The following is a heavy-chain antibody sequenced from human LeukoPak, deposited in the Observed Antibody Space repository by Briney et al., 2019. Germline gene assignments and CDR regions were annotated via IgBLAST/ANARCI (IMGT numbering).Heavy chain of an antibody. D-gene: IGHD1-26*01. CDR1: GGSISSYY. CDR2: IYTSGST. Sequence: SETLSLTCTVSGGSISSYYWSWIRQPAAKGLEWIGRIYTSGSTNYNPSLKSRVTMSVDTSKNQFSLKLSSVAAADTAVYYCARDGQVGATAGYYGMDVWGQGTTVTVSS. J-gene: IGHJ6*02. CDR3: ARDGQVGATAGYYGMDV. V-gene: IGHV4-4*07.